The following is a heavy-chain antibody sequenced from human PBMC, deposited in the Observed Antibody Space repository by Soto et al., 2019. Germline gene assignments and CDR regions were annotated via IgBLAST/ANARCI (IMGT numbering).Heavy chain of an antibody. CDR2: IGQDGTDT. D-gene: IGHD4-17*01. Sequence: EAQLVESGGGLVQPGGSLRLSCGASGITFSRCLMSWVRQAPGKGLEWVASIGQDGTDTDYVDSVKGRFAISRDNPKNSLYLQMNSLRADDTAVYYCARDPLSYGDYAQTYWYFDLWGRGTRVTVSS. CDR3: ARDPLSYGDYAQTYWYFDL. CDR1: GITFSRCL. V-gene: IGHV3-7*01. J-gene: IGHJ2*01.